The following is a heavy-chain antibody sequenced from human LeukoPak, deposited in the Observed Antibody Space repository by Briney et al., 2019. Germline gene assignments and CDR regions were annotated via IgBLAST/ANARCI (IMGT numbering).Heavy chain of an antibody. V-gene: IGHV3-23*01. CDR2: ITGSGSGA. CDR3: TKVKGADAHLRDDFDY. CDR1: VFTFTSHA. D-gene: IGHD3-3*01. J-gene: IGHJ4*02. Sequence: GGSLRLSCTASVFTFTSHAMTWGRQAAGMGLQWVSSITGSGSGAYYADSVKGRVTISRDNSKNTVSLQMDSLRPEDTAMYDYTKVKGADAHLRDDFDYWGQGTLVTVSS.